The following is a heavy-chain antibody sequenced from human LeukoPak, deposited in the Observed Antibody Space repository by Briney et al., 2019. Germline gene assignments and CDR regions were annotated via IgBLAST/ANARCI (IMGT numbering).Heavy chain of an antibody. D-gene: IGHD2-2*02. CDR1: GFTFDDYA. V-gene: IGHV3-43*02. CDR3: AKDKMPHIVVVPAAILGYFDY. J-gene: IGHJ4*02. Sequence: GGSLRLSCAASGFTFDDYAMHWVRQAPGKGLEWVSLISGDGGSTYYADSVKGRFTISRDNSKNTLYLQMNGLRAEDTAVYYCAKDKMPHIVVVPAAILGYFDYWGQGTLVTVSS. CDR2: ISGDGGST.